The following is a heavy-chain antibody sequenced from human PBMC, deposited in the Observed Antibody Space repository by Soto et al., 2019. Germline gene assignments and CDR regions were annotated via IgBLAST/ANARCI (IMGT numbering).Heavy chain of an antibody. J-gene: IGHJ4*02. V-gene: IGHV3-23*01. D-gene: IGHD3-10*01. CDR3: AKRSDSGNYFDH. Sequence: PGGSLRLSCSVSGFTFGSYAMSWVRRAPGKGLEWVSIISASGGSPYYADSVKGRFTISRDNSKNMIYLQMDSLRAEDTAVYYCAKRSDSGNYFDHWGQGTLVTVSS. CDR1: GFTFGSYA. CDR2: ISASGGSP.